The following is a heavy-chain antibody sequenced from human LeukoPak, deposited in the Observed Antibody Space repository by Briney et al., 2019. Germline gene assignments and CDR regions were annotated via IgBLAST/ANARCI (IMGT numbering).Heavy chain of an antibody. D-gene: IGHD6-19*01. CDR2: ISYDGSNK. CDR3: ARAHSSGWLVYYYYYGMDV. V-gene: IGHV3-30*09. Sequence: GGSLRLSCAASGFTFSSYAMHWVRQAPGKGLEWVAVISYDGSNKYYADSVKGRFAISRDNSKNTLYLQMNSLRAEDTAAYYCARAHSSGWLVYYYYYGMDVWGKGTTVTVSS. CDR1: GFTFSSYA. J-gene: IGHJ6*04.